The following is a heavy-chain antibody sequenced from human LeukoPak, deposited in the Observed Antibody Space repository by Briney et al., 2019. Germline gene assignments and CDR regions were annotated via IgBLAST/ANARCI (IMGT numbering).Heavy chain of an antibody. Sequence: SETLSLTCTVSGGSISSYYWSWLRQPPGKGLEWIGYIYYGGSTNYNPSLKSRVTISVDTSKNQFSLKLSSVTAADTAVYYCARSIRRMTAGHLKRYCSGGSCPLGFWYYGMDAWGQGTTVTVSS. CDR3: ARSIRRMTAGHLKRYCSGGSCPLGFWYYGMDA. V-gene: IGHV4-59*01. D-gene: IGHD2-15*01. CDR2: IYYGGST. CDR1: GGSISSYY. J-gene: IGHJ6*02.